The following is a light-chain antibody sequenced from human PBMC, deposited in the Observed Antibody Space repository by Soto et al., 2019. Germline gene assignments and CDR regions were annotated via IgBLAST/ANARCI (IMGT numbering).Light chain of an antibody. V-gene: IGKV3-20*01. CDR1: QSVTSYY. CDR2: GAF. CDR3: QQYGSSPWT. Sequence: EIVLPQSPGTLSLSTGERATLSCRTSQSVTSYYLAWYQQKAGQAPRLLIYGAFNRATGIPDRFSGSESGTDFTLTISRLDPEDFAVYYCQQYGSSPWTFGQGTKVDIK. J-gene: IGKJ1*01.